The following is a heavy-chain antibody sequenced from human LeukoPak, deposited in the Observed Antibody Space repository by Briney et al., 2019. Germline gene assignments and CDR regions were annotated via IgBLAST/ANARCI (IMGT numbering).Heavy chain of an antibody. D-gene: IGHD3-22*01. Sequence: PGGSLRLSCAASGFTFSSYAMSWVRQAPGKGLEWVSIISGSGDTTYYADSVKGRFTISRDNFKNMLYLQMNSLRAEDTGVYYCAKDFESYYYDSSGYYGFYWGQGTLVTVSS. CDR2: ISGSGDTT. J-gene: IGHJ4*02. V-gene: IGHV3-23*01. CDR3: AKDFESYYYDSSGYYGFY. CDR1: GFTFSSYA.